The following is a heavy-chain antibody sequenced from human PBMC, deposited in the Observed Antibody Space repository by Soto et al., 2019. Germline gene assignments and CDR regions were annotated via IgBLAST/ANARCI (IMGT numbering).Heavy chain of an antibody. V-gene: IGHV3-21*01. D-gene: IGHD5-12*01. CDR1: GFTFSSYS. Sequence: EVQLVESGGGLVKPGGSLRLSCAASGFTFSSYSMNWVRQAPGKGLEWVSSISSSSSYIYYADSVKGRFTISRDNAKNSLYLQMNSRRAEDTAVYYCARDGDSGPPGYYYYYYGMDVWGQGTTVTVSS. CDR2: ISSSSSYI. J-gene: IGHJ6*02. CDR3: ARDGDSGPPGYYYYYYGMDV.